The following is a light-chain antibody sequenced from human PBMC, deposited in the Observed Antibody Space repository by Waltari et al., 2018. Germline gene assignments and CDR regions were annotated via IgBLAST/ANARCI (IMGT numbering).Light chain of an antibody. J-gene: IGLJ2*01. CDR3: SSYTSRNTLV. CDR2: EVS. CDR1: SSHVGGFNY. Sequence: QSALTQPASVSGSPGQSITISCTGTSSHVGGFNYVSWYQQHPGEAPKIMIYEVSNRASGISYRVSGSKSGNTASLTISGLQAADEADYYCSSYTSRNTLVFGGGTKLTVL. V-gene: IGLV2-14*03.